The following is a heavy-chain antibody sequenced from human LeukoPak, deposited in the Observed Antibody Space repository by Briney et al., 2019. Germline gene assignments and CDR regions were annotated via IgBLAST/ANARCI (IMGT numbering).Heavy chain of an antibody. CDR3: AKGLSPHYYDSSGYGAFDI. D-gene: IGHD3-22*01. J-gene: IGHJ3*02. Sequence: GGSLRLSCAASGFTFSIYGMSWVRQAPGRGLEWVSAMSGSGGSTYYADSVKGRFTISRDNSKNTLYLQMNSLRAEDTAVYYCAKGLSPHYYDSSGYGAFDIWGKGTMVTVSS. V-gene: IGHV3-23*01. CDR2: MSGSGGST. CDR1: GFTFSIYG.